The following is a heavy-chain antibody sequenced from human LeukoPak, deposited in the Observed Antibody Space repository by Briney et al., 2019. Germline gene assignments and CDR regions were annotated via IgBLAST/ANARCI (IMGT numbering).Heavy chain of an antibody. J-gene: IGHJ5*02. D-gene: IGHD6-19*01. V-gene: IGHV1-8*01. CDR3: ARQPSSGWYNNWFDP. CDR1: GYTFTSYD. Sequence: ASVKVSCKASGYTFTSYDINWVRQATGQGLEWMGWMNPNSGNTGYAQKFQGRVTMTRNTSISTAYMGLSSLRSEDTAVYYCARQPSSGWYNNWFDPWGQGTLVTVSS. CDR2: MNPNSGNT.